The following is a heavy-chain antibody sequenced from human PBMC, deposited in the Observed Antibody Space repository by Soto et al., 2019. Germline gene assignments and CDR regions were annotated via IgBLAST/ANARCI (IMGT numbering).Heavy chain of an antibody. CDR2: IYWNDDK. V-gene: IGHV2-5*01. D-gene: IGHD1-26*01. CDR1: GFSFTSSGVG. J-gene: IGHJ4*02. Sequence: QITLKESGPTLVKPTQTLTLTCTFSGFSFTSSGVGVGWIRQPPGKALEWLALIYWNDDKLYSPSLKTRLTITKDTSKNQVVLTMTTMDPVDTATYYCARRYRFFDYRGQGTLVTVSS. CDR3: ARRYRFFDY.